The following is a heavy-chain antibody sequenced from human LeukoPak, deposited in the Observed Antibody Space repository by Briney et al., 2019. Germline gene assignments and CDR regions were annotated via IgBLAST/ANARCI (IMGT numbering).Heavy chain of an antibody. V-gene: IGHV4-59*01. D-gene: IGHD2-2*01. Sequence: SETLSLTCTVSGGSISSYYWSWIRQPPGKGLEWIGYIYYSGSTNYNPSLKSRVTISVDTSKNQFSLKLSSVTAADTAVYYCATYRTSFIYWYFDLWGRGTLVTVSS. CDR1: GGSISSYY. CDR3: ATYRTSFIYWYFDL. J-gene: IGHJ2*01. CDR2: IYYSGST.